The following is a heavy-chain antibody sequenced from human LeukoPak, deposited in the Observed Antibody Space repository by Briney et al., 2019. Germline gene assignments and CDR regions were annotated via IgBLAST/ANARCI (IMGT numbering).Heavy chain of an antibody. D-gene: IGHD3-9*01. CDR1: GYSFTSYW. J-gene: IGHJ5*02. CDR3: AGTILRYFDWLPLDNWFDP. Sequence: GESLKISCKGSGYSFTSYWIGWVRQMPGKGLEWMGIIYPGDSDTRYSPSFQGQVTISADKSISTAYLQWSSLKASDTAMYYCAGTILRYFDWLPLDNWFDPWGQGTLVTVSS. CDR2: IYPGDSDT. V-gene: IGHV5-51*01.